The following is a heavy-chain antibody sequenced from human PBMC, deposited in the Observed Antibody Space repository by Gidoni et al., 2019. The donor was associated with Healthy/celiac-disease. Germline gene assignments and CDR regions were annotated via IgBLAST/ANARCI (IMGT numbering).Heavy chain of an antibody. CDR3: ARHRFLPPYDFPQEGYGMDV. V-gene: IGHV5-51*01. CDR1: VYSFTIYC. D-gene: IGHD3-3*01. Sequence: EVQLVQSGAAVKKPGESLKISCKGSVYSFTIYCIGWVRQMPGKGLEWMGIIYPGDSDTRYSPSFQGQVTISADKSISTAYLQWSSLKASETAMYYCARHRFLPPYDFPQEGYGMDVWGQGTTVTVSS. J-gene: IGHJ6*02. CDR2: IYPGDSDT.